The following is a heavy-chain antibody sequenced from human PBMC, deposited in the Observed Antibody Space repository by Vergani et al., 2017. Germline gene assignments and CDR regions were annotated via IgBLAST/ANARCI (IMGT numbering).Heavy chain of an antibody. Sequence: QVQLQESGPGLVKPSQTLSLTCSVSGDSISIGVYYWNWIRQHPGKGLEWIGYFYSTGSTHHNPSLRRRINMSVDTSKNQFSLKLNSVTAADTAMYYCARMGGYDEGDAFRIGYFDSWGPGILVTVSS. CDR2: FYSTGST. J-gene: IGHJ4*02. V-gene: IGHV4-31*03. CDR3: ARMGGYDEGDAFRIGYFDS. CDR1: GDSISIGVYY. D-gene: IGHD2-15*01.